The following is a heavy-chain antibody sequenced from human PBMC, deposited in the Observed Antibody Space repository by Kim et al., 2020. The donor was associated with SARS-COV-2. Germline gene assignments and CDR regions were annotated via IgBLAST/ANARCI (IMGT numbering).Heavy chain of an antibody. D-gene: IGHD5-18*01. Sequence: SETLSLTCTVSGVSISSSSYYWGWIRQPPGKGLEWIGSIYYSGSTYYNPSLKSRVTISVDTSKNQFSLKLSSVTAADTAVYYCARLFWIQLWPFGAWFDP. CDR3: ARLFWIQLWPFGAWFDP. CDR1: GVSISSSSYY. CDR2: IYYSGST. V-gene: IGHV4-39*01. J-gene: IGHJ5*02.